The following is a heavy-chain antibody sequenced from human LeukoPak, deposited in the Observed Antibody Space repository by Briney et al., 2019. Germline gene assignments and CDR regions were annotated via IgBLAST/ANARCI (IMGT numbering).Heavy chain of an antibody. D-gene: IGHD1-1*01. J-gene: IGHJ5*02. V-gene: IGHV3-21*01. CDR2: ISSSSSYI. Sequence: GGSLRLSCAASGFTFSSYSMNWVRQAPGKGLEWVSSISSSSSYIHYADSVKGRFTISRDNAKNSLYLQMNSLRAEDTAVYYCASGMRQLLDFRHSFDPWGQGTLVTVSS. CDR3: ASGMRQLLDFRHSFDP. CDR1: GFTFSSYS.